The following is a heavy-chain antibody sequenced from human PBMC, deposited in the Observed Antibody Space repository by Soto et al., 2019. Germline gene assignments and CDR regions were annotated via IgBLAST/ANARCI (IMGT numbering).Heavy chain of an antibody. CDR3: ARAGGDTVTTPVDY. CDR2: IYYSGST. Sequence: SETLSLTCTSSSASISSGHYYWSWMREPPGKGLEWIGYIYYSGSTYYNPSLKSRVTISVDTFKNQFSLKLSSVTAADTAVYYCARAGGDTVTTPVDYGGQGTLVTVS. V-gene: IGHV4-30-4*01. D-gene: IGHD4-17*01. J-gene: IGHJ4*02. CDR1: SASISSGHYY.